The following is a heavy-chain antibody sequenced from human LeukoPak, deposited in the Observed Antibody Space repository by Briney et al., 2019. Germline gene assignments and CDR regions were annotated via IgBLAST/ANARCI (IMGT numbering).Heavy chain of an antibody. J-gene: IGHJ4*02. CDR2: ISGSGGST. Sequence: GGSLRLSCAASGFTFSSYAMSWVRQAPGKGLEWVSAISGSGGSTYYADSVKGRFTISRDNSKNTLYLQMNSLRAEDTAVYYCAKVHDSSGYYYRAVDYWGQGTLVTVSS. V-gene: IGHV3-23*01. D-gene: IGHD3-22*01. CDR3: AKVHDSSGYYYRAVDY. CDR1: GFTFSSYA.